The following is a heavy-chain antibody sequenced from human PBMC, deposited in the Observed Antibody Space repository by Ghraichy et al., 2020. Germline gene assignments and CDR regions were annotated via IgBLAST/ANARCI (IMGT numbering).Heavy chain of an antibody. V-gene: IGHV4-30-4*07. D-gene: IGHD3-10*01. CDR2: IYYSGST. Sequence: SETLSLTCAVSGGSISSGGYSWSWIRQPPGKGLEWIGYIYYSGSTYYNPSLKSRVTISVDTSKNQFSLKLSSVTAADTAVYYCARGEDYYGSGRANWFDPWGQGTLVTVSS. CDR3: ARGEDYYGSGRANWFDP. J-gene: IGHJ5*02. CDR1: GGSISSGGYS.